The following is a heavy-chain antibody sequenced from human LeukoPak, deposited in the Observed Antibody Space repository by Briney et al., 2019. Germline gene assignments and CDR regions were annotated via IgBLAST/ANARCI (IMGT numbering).Heavy chain of an antibody. D-gene: IGHD4-17*01. V-gene: IGHV4-61*02. Sequence: SETLSLTCTVSGGSISSGSYYWSWIRQPAGKGLEWIGRIYTSGSTNYNPSLKSRVTISVDTSKNQFSLKLSPVTAADTAVYYCAREDGDYEVDYWGQGTLVTVSS. CDR3: AREDGDYEVDY. CDR2: IYTSGST. J-gene: IGHJ4*02. CDR1: GGSISSGSYY.